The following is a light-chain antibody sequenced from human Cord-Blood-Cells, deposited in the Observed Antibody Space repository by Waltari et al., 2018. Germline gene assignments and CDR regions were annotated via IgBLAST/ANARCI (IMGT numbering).Light chain of an antibody. Sequence: QSALTQPASVSGSPGQSITISCPGTSRDVGSSTLVSWYQQHPGKAPKLMIYEVSKRPSGVSNRFSGSKSGNTASLTISGLQAEDEADYYCCSYAGSSYVFGTGTKVTVL. CDR3: CSYAGSSYV. CDR2: EVS. CDR1: SRDVGSSTL. J-gene: IGLJ1*01. V-gene: IGLV2-23*02.